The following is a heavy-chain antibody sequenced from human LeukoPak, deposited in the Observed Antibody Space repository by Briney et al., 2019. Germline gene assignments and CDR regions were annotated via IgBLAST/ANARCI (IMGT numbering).Heavy chain of an antibody. V-gene: IGHV3-15*01. Sequence: PGGSLRLSCTVSGFTFGDYALNWVRQAPGKGLEWVGRIKAKAHGGTIEYAAPVKGRFTISRDDSKNTLYLQMNSLKTEDTAVYYCTTDGVGVEGATYDNWGQGTLVSVSS. J-gene: IGHJ4*02. D-gene: IGHD1-26*01. CDR1: GFTFGDYA. CDR2: IKAKAHGGTI. CDR3: TTDGVGVEGATYDN.